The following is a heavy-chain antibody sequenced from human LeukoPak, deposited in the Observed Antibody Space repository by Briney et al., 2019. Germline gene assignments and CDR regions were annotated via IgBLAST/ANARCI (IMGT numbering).Heavy chain of an antibody. CDR3: ARFDYGAPDY. CDR2: TYYRSKWYN. J-gene: IGHJ4*02. V-gene: IGHV6-1*01. CDR1: GDSVSSNSAA. D-gene: IGHD3-16*01. Sequence: SQTLSLTCAISGDSVSSNSAAWNWIRQSPSRGLEGLGRTYYRSKWYNDYSVSVKSRISINPDTSKNHFSLQLKSVTPEDTAVYYCARFDYGAPDYWGQGTLVTVSS.